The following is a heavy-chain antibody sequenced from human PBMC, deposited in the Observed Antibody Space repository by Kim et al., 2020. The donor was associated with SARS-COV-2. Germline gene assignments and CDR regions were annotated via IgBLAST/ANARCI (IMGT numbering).Heavy chain of an antibody. V-gene: IGHV4-59*01. CDR3: ARLPDIAGWPFDS. CDR1: GGSINGYY. Sequence: SETLSLTCTVSGGSINGYYWTWIRQPPGKGLEWIGYIHFSGKTEYIPSFTSRVAISVDTSKNHFSLKLTSVTAADTAVYYCARLPDIAGWPFDSWGQGTLVTVSS. CDR2: IHFSGKT. J-gene: IGHJ4*02. D-gene: IGHD2-15*01.